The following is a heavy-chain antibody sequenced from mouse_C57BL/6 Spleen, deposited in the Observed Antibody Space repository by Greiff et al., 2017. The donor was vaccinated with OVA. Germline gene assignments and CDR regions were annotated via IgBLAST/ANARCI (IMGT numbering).Heavy chain of an antibody. CDR1: GYTFTSYW. CDR2: IDPSDSYT. D-gene: IGHD1-1*01. V-gene: IGHV1-50*01. Sequence: QVKLQQPGAELVKPGASVKLSCKASGYTFTSYWMQWVKQRPGQGLEWIGEIDPSDSYTNYNQKFKGKATLTVDTSSSTAYMQLSSLTSEDSAVYYCARAGGSSSFDYWGQGTTLTVSS. CDR3: ARAGGSSSFDY. J-gene: IGHJ2*01.